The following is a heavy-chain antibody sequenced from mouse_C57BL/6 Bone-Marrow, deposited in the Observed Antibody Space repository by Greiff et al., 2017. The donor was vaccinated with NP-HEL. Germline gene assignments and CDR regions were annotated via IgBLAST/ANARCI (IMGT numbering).Heavy chain of an antibody. J-gene: IGHJ1*03. V-gene: IGHV1-50*01. D-gene: IGHD2-10*02. CDR1: GYTFTSYW. Sequence: QVQLQQPGAELVKPGASVKLSCKASGYTFTSYWMQWVNQRPGQGLEWIGEIDPSDSYTNYNQKFKGKATLTVDTSSSTAYMQLSSLTSEDSAVYYCARKYGNYDVWGTGTTVTVSS. CDR2: IDPSDSYT. CDR3: ARKYGNYDV.